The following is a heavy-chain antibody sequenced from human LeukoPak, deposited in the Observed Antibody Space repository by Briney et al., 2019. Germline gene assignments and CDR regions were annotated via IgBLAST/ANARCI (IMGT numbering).Heavy chain of an antibody. D-gene: IGHD3-22*01. CDR1: GGTFSSYA. CDR2: IIPIFGTA. V-gene: IGHV1-69*05. Sequence: SVKVSCKASGGTFSSYAISWVRQAPGQGLEWMGRIIPIFGTANYAQKFQGRVTITTDESTSTAYMELSSLRSEDTAVYYCASNPHPYYYDSSGSWDYWGQGTLVTVSS. CDR3: ASNPHPYYYDSSGSWDY. J-gene: IGHJ4*02.